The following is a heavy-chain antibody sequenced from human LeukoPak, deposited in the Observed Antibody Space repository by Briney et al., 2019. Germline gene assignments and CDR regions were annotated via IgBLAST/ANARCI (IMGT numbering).Heavy chain of an antibody. D-gene: IGHD3-9*01. J-gene: IGHJ4*02. Sequence: GXSLRXSCEASGFTFSSYQMNWVRQAPGKGLEWIAYISSSGDTIYYADSVKGRFTISRDNAKNSLYLQTNTLRIEDTAVYYCARASYDVLTGWGQGTLVTVSS. V-gene: IGHV3-48*03. CDR1: GFTFSSYQ. CDR3: ARASYDVLTG. CDR2: ISSSGDTI.